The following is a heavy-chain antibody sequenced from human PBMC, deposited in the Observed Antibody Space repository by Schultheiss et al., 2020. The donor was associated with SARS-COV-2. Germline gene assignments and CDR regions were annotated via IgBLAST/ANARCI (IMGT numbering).Heavy chain of an antibody. CDR2: ISWNSGSI. CDR3: AKDVGLIAVAGTHWYYYGMDV. J-gene: IGHJ6*02. Sequence: GGSLRLSCAASGFTFDDYAMHWVRQAPGKGLEWVSGISWNSGSIGYADSVKGRFTISRDNAKNSLYLQMNSLRAEDTALYYCAKDVGLIAVAGTHWYYYGMDVWGQGTTVTVSS. CDR1: GFTFDDYA. V-gene: IGHV3-9*01. D-gene: IGHD6-19*01.